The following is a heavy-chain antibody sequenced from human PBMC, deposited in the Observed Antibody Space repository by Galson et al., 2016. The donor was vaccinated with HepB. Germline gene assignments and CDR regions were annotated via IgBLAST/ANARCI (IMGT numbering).Heavy chain of an antibody. D-gene: IGHD3-3*01. CDR3: ARAYDIWSGRYYYAMDV. J-gene: IGHJ6*02. CDR2: IYSADTGGTT. Sequence: SLRLSCAASGFTVSRNYMTWVRQAPGKGLEWVSVIYSADTGGTTYYADSVKGRFTISRHNSKNTLYLQMNSLRHEDTAVYYCARAYDIWSGRYYYAMDVWGQGTTVTVS. CDR1: GFTVSRNY. V-gene: IGHV3-53*04.